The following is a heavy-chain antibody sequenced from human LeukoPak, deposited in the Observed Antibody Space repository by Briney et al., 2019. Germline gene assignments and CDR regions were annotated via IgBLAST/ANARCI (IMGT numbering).Heavy chain of an antibody. V-gene: IGHV4-39*01. CDR2: IYFSGST. CDR3: AGLKYYDFWSGYSYYYYYMDV. J-gene: IGHJ6*03. Sequence: SETLSLTCPVSGGSISSSSYYWGWIRPPPGKGLEWVGGIYFSGSTYYNPSLKSRVTISVDTSKNQFSLKLSSVTAADTAVYYCAGLKYYDFWSGYSYYYYYMDVWGKGTTVTVSS. D-gene: IGHD3-3*01. CDR1: GGSISSSSYY.